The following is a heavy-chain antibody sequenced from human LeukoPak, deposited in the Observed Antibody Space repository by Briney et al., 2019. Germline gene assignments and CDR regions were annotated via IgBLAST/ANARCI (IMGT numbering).Heavy chain of an antibody. J-gene: IGHJ6*03. CDR2: IIPSFGTA. Sequence: SSVKVSCKASGGTFSSYAISWVRQAPGQGLEWMGRIIPSFGTANYAQKFQGRVTITTDESTSTAYMELSSLRSEDTAVYYCARTVHCTNGVCPSYYYYMDVWGKGTTVTVSS. V-gene: IGHV1-69*05. CDR3: ARTVHCTNGVCPSYYYYMDV. D-gene: IGHD2-8*01. CDR1: GGTFSSYA.